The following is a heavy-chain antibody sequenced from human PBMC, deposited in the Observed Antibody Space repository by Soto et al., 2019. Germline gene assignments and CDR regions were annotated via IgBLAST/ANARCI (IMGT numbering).Heavy chain of an antibody. V-gene: IGHV3-33*01. Sequence: PGGSLRLSCAASGFTFSSYGMHWVRQAPGKGLEWVAVIWYDGSNKYYADSVKGRFTISRDNSKNTLYLQMNSLRAEDTAVYYCARALVEGIAAAGTVYWGQGTLVTVSS. D-gene: IGHD6-13*01. CDR3: ARALVEGIAAAGTVY. CDR2: IWYDGSNK. CDR1: GFTFSSYG. J-gene: IGHJ4*02.